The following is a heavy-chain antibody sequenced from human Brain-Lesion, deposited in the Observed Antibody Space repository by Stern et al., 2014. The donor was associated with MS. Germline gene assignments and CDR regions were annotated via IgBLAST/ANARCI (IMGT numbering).Heavy chain of an antibody. Sequence: QVQLVQSGAEVKKPGDSVKVSCKVSGYTLTEFSMHWVRQAPRKGLEWMGGFDPEDGETISAQKFQGRVTMTEDTSTDTAYMELSSLRSEDTAVYYCATLSPGAGGNYYRHFDYWGQGTLVTVSS. CDR3: ATLSPGAGGNYYRHFDY. CDR1: GYTLTEFS. D-gene: IGHD1-26*01. J-gene: IGHJ4*02. V-gene: IGHV1-24*01. CDR2: FDPEDGET.